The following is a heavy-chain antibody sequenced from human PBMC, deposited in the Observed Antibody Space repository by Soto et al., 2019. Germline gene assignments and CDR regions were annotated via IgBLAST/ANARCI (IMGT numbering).Heavy chain of an antibody. J-gene: IGHJ4*02. V-gene: IGHV4-39*01. CDR2: LKYGGNT. Sequence: PSXTLSLTCTVSGDSMSSSHDYWSWSRQPPGKGLEWIISLKYGGNTFYNPSLNSRVTISVDTSKNQFSLKVSSVTAADTAVYYCGRHGAWAPLDWGQGTLVTVSS. CDR1: GDSMSSSHDY. D-gene: IGHD3-10*01. CDR3: GRHGAWAPLD.